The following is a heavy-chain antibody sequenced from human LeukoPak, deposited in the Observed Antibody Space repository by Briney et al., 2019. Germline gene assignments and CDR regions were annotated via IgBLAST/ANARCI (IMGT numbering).Heavy chain of an antibody. Sequence: PSETLSLTCAVYGGSFSGYYWSWIRQPPGKGLEWIGEINHSGSTNYNPSLKSRVTISVDTSKNQFSLKLSSVTAADTAAYYCARVRRYSSSWYRYYYYYMDVWGKGTTVTVSS. J-gene: IGHJ6*03. CDR1: GGSFSGYY. CDR3: ARVRRYSSSWYRYYYYYMDV. D-gene: IGHD6-13*01. V-gene: IGHV4-34*01. CDR2: INHSGST.